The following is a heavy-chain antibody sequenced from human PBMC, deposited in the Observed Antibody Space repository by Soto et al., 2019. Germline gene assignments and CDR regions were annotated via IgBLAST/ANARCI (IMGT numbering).Heavy chain of an antibody. V-gene: IGHV1-8*01. CDR2: MNPNSGNT. Sequence: QVQLVQSGAEVKKPGDSVKVSCKASGYTFTSYDINWVRQATGQGLEWMGWMNPNSGNTGYAQKFQGRVTITRNTAISTAYMELSSLKSEDTAVYYCARDLSSSWRFDYWGQGTLVTVSS. CDR1: GYTFTSYD. D-gene: IGHD6-13*01. CDR3: ARDLSSSWRFDY. J-gene: IGHJ4*02.